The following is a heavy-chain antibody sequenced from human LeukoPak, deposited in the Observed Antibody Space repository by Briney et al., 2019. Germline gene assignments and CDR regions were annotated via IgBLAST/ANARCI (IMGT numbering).Heavy chain of an antibody. CDR1: GFTVSSNS. CDR2: IYSDNT. CDR3: ARRAGAYSHPYDY. Sequence: GSLRLSCTVSGFTVSSNSMSWVRQAPGKGLEWVSFIYSDNTHYSDSVKGRFTISRDNSKNTLYLQMNSLGAEDTAVYYCARRAGAYSHPYDYWGQGTLVTVSS. V-gene: IGHV3-53*01. J-gene: IGHJ4*02. D-gene: IGHD4/OR15-4a*01.